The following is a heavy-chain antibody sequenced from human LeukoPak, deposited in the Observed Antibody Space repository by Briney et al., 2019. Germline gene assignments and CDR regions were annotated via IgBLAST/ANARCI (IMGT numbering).Heavy chain of an antibody. D-gene: IGHD4-17*01. CDR1: GGSISSSSYY. J-gene: IGHJ4*02. CDR3: ARSDPYGDYYRALDPPDY. Sequence: PSETLSLTCTVPGGSISSSSYYWGWVRQPPGKGLESIGCIYYSGSTYYNPSLKSRVILSVDASKNQFSLKLSSVTAAHTALYYCARSDPYGDYYRALDPPDYWGQGTLVTVSS. V-gene: IGHV4-39*07. CDR2: IYYSGST.